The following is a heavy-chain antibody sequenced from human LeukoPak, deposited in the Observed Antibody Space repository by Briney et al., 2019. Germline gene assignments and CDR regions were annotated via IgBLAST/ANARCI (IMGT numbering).Heavy chain of an antibody. D-gene: IGHD6-19*01. J-gene: IGHJ4*02. V-gene: IGHV4-59*01. Sequence: SETLSLTCTVSGGSISSYYWSWIRQPPGKGLEWIGYIYYSGSTNYNPSLKSRVTISVDTSKNQFSLKLSSVTAADTAMYYCARGRSVAGQYYFDYWGQGTLVTVSS. CDR3: ARGRSVAGQYYFDY. CDR2: IYYSGST. CDR1: GGSISSYY.